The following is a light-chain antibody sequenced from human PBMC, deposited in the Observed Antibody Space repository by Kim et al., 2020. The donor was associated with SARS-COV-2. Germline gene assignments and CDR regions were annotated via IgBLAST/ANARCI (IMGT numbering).Light chain of an antibody. CDR3: QKYNSAPRT. CDR1: QGISNY. V-gene: IGKV1-27*01. Sequence: VGDRITITGRASQGISNYLAWYQQKPGTAPKLLIYGATALQSGVPSRFSGSESGTDFTLTISSLQPEDVATYYCQKYNSAPRTFGQGTKVDIK. J-gene: IGKJ1*01. CDR2: GAT.